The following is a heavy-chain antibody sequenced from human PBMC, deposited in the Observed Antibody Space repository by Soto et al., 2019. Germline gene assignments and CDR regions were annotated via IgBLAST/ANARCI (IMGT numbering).Heavy chain of an antibody. V-gene: IGHV2-5*02. CDR3: FLSKYGSAPSLDY. J-gene: IGHJ4*02. CDR1: GFSLSTSALG. Sequence: QITLKESGPTLVKPTQNLTRTCTFSGFSLSTSALGVGWIRQHPGKAMEWLALIGWDADKHYSPSLKSSLVITNFTSKNQVVLTLSHMDAVKPATYYGFLSKYGSAPSLDYWGQ. CDR2: IGWDADK. D-gene: IGHD6-19*01.